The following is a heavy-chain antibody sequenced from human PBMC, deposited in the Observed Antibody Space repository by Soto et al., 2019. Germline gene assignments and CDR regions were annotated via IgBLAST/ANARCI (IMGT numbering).Heavy chain of an antibody. CDR3: AKDDAPAAPSTFDH. D-gene: IGHD2-2*01. J-gene: IGHJ4*02. CDR1: GYSFTSYG. Sequence: ASVKVSCKASGYSFTSYGISWVRQAPGQGLEWMGWISAYNGNTNYAQKLQGRVTMTTDTSTSTAYMELRSLRVEDTAVYYCAKDDAPAAPSTFDHWGQGALVTVSS. CDR2: ISAYNGNT. V-gene: IGHV1-18*01.